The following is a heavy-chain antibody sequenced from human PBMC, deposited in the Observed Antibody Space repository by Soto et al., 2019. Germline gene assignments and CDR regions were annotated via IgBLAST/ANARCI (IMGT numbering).Heavy chain of an antibody. D-gene: IGHD2-21*01. Sequence: QVQLQQWGAGLLKPSETLSLTCAVYGGSFSGYYWSWIRQPPGKGLEWMGEINHSGSTNYNPSLKSRVTISVDTSKNQFSLKLSSVTAADTAVYYCARERTYGRYYYYMDVWGKGTTVTVSS. CDR2: INHSGST. CDR1: GGSFSGYY. CDR3: ARERTYGRYYYYMDV. J-gene: IGHJ6*03. V-gene: IGHV4-34*01.